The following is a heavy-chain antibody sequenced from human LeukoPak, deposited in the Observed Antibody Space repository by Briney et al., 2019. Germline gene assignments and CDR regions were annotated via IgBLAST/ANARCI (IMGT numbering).Heavy chain of an antibody. CDR3: AKELLWFGSPDYYYYYGMDV. Sequence: GGSLRLSCAASGFTFSSYAMSWVRQAPGKGLEWVSAISGSGGSTYYADSVKGRFTISRDNSKNTLYLQMNSLRAEDTAVYYCAKELLWFGSPDYYYYYGMDVWGQGTTVTVSS. D-gene: IGHD3-10*01. J-gene: IGHJ6*02. CDR2: ISGSGGST. V-gene: IGHV3-23*01. CDR1: GFTFSSYA.